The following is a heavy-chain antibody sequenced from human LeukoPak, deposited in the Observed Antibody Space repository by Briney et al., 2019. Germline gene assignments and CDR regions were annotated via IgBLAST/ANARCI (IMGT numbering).Heavy chain of an antibody. CDR3: EKEKNYGDYGYYFDY. J-gene: IGHJ4*02. V-gene: IGHV3-9*01. D-gene: IGHD4-17*01. Sequence: PGGSLRLSCAASGFTFDDYAMHWVRQAPGKGLEWVSGISWNSGSIGYADSVKGRFTISRDNAKNSLYLQMNSLRAEDTAFYYCEKEKNYGDYGYYFDYGGQGTLVTVSS. CDR1: GFTFDDYA. CDR2: ISWNSGSI.